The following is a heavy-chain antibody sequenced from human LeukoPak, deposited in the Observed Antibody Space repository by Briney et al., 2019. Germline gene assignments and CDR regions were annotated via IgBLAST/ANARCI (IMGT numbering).Heavy chain of an antibody. CDR2: ISWNSGSI. V-gene: IGHV3-9*01. J-gene: IGHJ4*02. CDR1: GFTFDDYA. Sequence: PGGSLRLSCAASGFTFDDYAMHWVRQAPGKGLEWVSGISWNSGSIGYADSVKGRFTISRVNAKNSLYLQMNSLRAEDTALYYCAKDRRYSSSWSNGGFDYWGQGTLVTVSS. D-gene: IGHD6-13*01. CDR3: AKDRRYSSSWSNGGFDY.